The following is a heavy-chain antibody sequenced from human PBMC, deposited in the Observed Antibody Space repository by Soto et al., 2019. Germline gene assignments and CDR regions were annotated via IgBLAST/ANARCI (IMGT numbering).Heavy chain of an antibody. CDR1: GFTFSSYG. V-gene: IGHV3-30*18. CDR3: ANVGVGGSGYYFDY. CDR2: ISYDGSNK. J-gene: IGHJ4*02. Sequence: PGGSLRLSCAASGFTFSSYGMHWVRQAPGKGLEWVAVISYDGSNKYYADSVKGRFTISRDNSKNTLYLQMNSLRAEDTAAYYCANVGVGGSGYYFDYWGQGTLVTVSS. D-gene: IGHD3-22*01.